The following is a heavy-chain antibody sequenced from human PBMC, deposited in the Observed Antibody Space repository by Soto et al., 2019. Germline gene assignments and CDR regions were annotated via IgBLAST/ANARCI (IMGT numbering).Heavy chain of an antibody. CDR1: GFTFSSYA. J-gene: IGHJ4*02. D-gene: IGHD5-12*01. Sequence: GGSLRLSCAASGFTFSSYAMSWVRQAPGKGLECVSAISGSGGSTYYADSVKGRFTISRDNSKNTLYLQMNSLRAEDTAVYYCAKDEVEMATIYYFDYWGQGTLVTVSS. CDR2: ISGSGGST. CDR3: AKDEVEMATIYYFDY. V-gene: IGHV3-23*01.